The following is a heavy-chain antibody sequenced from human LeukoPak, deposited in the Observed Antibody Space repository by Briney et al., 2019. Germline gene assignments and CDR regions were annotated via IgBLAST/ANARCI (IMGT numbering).Heavy chain of an antibody. CDR1: GFTFSSYA. Sequence: GRSLRLSCAASGFTFSSYAMHWVRQAPGKGLEWVAVISYDGSNKYYADSVKGRFTISRDNSKNTLYLQMNSLRAEDTAVYYCARDLLTAFDYWGQGTLVTVSS. J-gene: IGHJ4*02. D-gene: IGHD7-27*01. V-gene: IGHV3-30-3*01. CDR3: ARDLLTAFDY. CDR2: ISYDGSNK.